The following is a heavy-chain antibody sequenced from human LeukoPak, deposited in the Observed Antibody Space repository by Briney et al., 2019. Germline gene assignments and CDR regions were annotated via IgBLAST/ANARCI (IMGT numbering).Heavy chain of an antibody. CDR1: GFTFSSYN. CDR2: ISSSSTI. CDR3: ARDRGYSYGWYFDY. V-gene: IGHV3-48*01. Sequence: GGSLRLSCAASGFTFSSYNMNWVRQAPGKGLEWVSYISSSSTIYYADSVKGRFTISRDNAKNSLYLQMNSLGAEDTAVYYCARDRGYSYGWYFDYWGQGTLVTVSS. J-gene: IGHJ4*02. D-gene: IGHD5-18*01.